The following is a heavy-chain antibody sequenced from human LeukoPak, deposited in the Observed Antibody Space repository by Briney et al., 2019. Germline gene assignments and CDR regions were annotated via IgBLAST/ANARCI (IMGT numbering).Heavy chain of an antibody. CDR2: ISGSGTA. CDR3: ARDTGVSGSGNSGAFDI. V-gene: IGHV3-11*04. Sequence: GGSLRLSCAASGFTLNNYYMTWIRQAPGKGLEWVSYISGSGTAYYAESVKGRFTISRDNAENSLYLQMSSLRADDTAVYYCARDTGVSGSGNSGAFDIWGQGTMVTVSS. CDR1: GFTLNNYY. D-gene: IGHD4-23*01. J-gene: IGHJ3*02.